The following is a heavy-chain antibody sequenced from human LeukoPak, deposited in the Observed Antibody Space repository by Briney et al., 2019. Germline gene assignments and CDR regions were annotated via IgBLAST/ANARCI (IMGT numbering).Heavy chain of an antibody. CDR1: GFTFSTYA. D-gene: IGHD3-16*01. J-gene: IGHJ3*02. Sequence: PRVSLRLSCAASGFTFSTYAMTWVRQAPGKGLEWVSTVGGSGSPSSAPYADSVKGRFTISSDKSKDTLYLLINSLRADDTAIYYCAKNVLGMRAFDIWGQGTMVTVSS. CDR3: AKNVLGMRAFDI. CDR2: VGGSGSPSSA. V-gene: IGHV3-23*01.